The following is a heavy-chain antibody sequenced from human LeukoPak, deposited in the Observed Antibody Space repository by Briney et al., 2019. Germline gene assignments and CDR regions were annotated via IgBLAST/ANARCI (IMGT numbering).Heavy chain of an antibody. CDR2: INSDGTST. CDR3: ASRSMVRGVMLDY. V-gene: IGHV3-74*01. D-gene: IGHD3-10*01. J-gene: IGHJ4*02. CDR1: GFTFDDYA. Sequence: GGSLRLSCVAPGFTFDDYAMHWVRQAPGKGLVWVSRINSDGTSTNYADSVKGRFTISSDNAKNTLYLQMNSLRAEDTAVYYCASRSMVRGVMLDYWGQGTLVTVSA.